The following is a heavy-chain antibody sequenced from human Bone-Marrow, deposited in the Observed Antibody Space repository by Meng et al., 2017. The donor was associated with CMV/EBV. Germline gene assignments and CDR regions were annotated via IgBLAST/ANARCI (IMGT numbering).Heavy chain of an antibody. CDR1: GFTFSSYW. D-gene: IGHD3-3*01. J-gene: IGHJ6*02. Sequence: GGSLRLSCAASGFTFSSYWMHWVRQAPGKGLVWVSRINSDGSSTSYADSVKGRFTISRDNAKNTPYLQMNSLRAEDTAVYYCARGGAGQYDFWSGYHYNYYYYYGMDVWGPGTTVTGSS. CDR3: ARGGAGQYDFWSGYHYNYYYYYGMDV. V-gene: IGHV3-74*01. CDR2: INSDGSST.